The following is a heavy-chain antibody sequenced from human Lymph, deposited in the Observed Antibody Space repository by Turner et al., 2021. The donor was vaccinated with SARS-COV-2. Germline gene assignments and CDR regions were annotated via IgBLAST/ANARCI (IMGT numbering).Heavy chain of an antibody. CDR2: ISSNSSCI. V-gene: IGHV3-21*01. CDR3: ARDGTNLGSLHPEYYFDY. Sequence: EVQLVESGGGLVKPGGSLRLSWAASGYPFSTYTMNWGRQAPGQGMGWVSSISSNSSCIYYADSVKGRFTISSDNAKNSLFLQMNSLGAEATALYYCARDGTNLGSLHPEYYFDYWGQGTLVTVSS. J-gene: IGHJ4*02. CDR1: GYPFSTYT. D-gene: IGHD1-1*01.